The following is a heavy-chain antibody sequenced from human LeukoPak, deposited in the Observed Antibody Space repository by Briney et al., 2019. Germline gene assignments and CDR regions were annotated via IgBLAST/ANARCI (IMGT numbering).Heavy chain of an antibody. Sequence: SVKVSCKASGGTFSSYAISWVRQAPGQGLEWMGGIIPIFGTANYAQKFQGRVTITTDESTSRAYMELSSLRSEDTAVYYCARGPRTLGYCSSTSCYGWFDPWGQGTLVTVSS. CDR3: ARGPRTLGYCSSTSCYGWFDP. V-gene: IGHV1-69*05. D-gene: IGHD2-2*01. J-gene: IGHJ5*02. CDR2: IIPIFGTA. CDR1: GGTFSSYA.